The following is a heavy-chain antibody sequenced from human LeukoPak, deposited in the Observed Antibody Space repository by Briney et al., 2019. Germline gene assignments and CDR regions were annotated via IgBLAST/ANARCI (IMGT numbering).Heavy chain of an antibody. V-gene: IGHV4-59*01. Sequence: SSETLSFTCTVSGGSISSYYWSWIRQPPGKGLEWIGYIYYSGSTNYNPSLKSRVTISVDTSKNQFSLKLSSVTAADTAVYYCAINTSGYYPGDFDYWGQGTLVTVSS. CDR1: GGSISSYY. J-gene: IGHJ4*02. CDR2: IYYSGST. CDR3: AINTSGYYPGDFDY. D-gene: IGHD3-22*01.